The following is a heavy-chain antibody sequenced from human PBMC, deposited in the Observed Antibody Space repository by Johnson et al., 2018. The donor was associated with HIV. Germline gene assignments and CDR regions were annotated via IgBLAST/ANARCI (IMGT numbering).Heavy chain of an antibody. V-gene: IGHV3-9*01. CDR1: GFKFDDYA. CDR3: AKDMGYSSFGYGFDI. CDR2: ISWNSGSI. Sequence: VQLVESGGGLAEPGRSLRLSCEASGFKFDDYAMHWVRQFPGKGLEWVSGISWNSGSIDYADSVKGRFSISRDNPKKSLYLQMNGLRPEDTGIYYCAKDMGYSSFGYGFDIWDQGTMVTVS. J-gene: IGHJ3*02. D-gene: IGHD6-19*01.